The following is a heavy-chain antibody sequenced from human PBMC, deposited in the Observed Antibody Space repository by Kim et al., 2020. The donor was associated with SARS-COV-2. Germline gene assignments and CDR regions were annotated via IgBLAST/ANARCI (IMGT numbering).Heavy chain of an antibody. CDR2: IFPGDSDT. V-gene: IGHV5-51*01. CDR3: TRHSLSVSPDY. D-gene: IGHD1-26*01. CDR1: GYTFSSYW. J-gene: IGHJ4*02. Sequence: GESLKISCKASGYTFSSYWIGWVRQMPGKGLEWMGIIFPGDSDTKYSPSFEGQVTISADKSLNTAYLQWSRLKASDTAIYYCTRHSLSVSPDYWGREPLSPSPQ.